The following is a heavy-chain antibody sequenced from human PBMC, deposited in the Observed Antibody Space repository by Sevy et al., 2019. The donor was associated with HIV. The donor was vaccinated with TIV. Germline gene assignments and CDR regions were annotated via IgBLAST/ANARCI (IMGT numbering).Heavy chain of an antibody. CDR1: GFTFSDYA. V-gene: IGHV3-49*04. D-gene: IGHD6-19*01. J-gene: IGHJ4*02. Sequence: GSLRLSCTASGFTFSDYAMSWVRQAPGKGLEWVGFIKTKTYGGTTEYAASVKGRFIISRDDSKNSAYLQMNSLKTEDTAVYYCTRDLYGSGWFYFDYWGQGTLVTVSS. CDR3: TRDLYGSGWFYFDY. CDR2: IKTKTYGGTT.